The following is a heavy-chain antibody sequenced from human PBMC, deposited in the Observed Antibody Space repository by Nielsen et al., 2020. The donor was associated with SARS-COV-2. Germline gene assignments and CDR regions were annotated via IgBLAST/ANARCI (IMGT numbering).Heavy chain of an antibody. D-gene: IGHD3-10*01. J-gene: IGHJ4*02. CDR1: GFTFADYT. CDR2: ISWDGGST. Sequence: GGSLRLSCAASGFTFADYTMHWVRQAPGKGLEWVSLISWDGGSTYYADSVKGRFTISRDNSKNSLYLQMNSLRTEDTALYYCAAGLGFDYWGQGTLVTVSS. CDR3: AAGLGFDY. V-gene: IGHV3-43*01.